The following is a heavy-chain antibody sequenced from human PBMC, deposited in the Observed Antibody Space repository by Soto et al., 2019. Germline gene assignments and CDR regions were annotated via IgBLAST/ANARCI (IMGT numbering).Heavy chain of an antibody. Sequence: SVKVSCKASGGSFSSYAIRWVRHAPGQGLEWMGGIIPIFGTANYAQKFQGRVTITADESTSTAYMELSSLRSEDTAVYYCARWFGELAFTGFYYDYGMDVWGQGSTVTVSS. J-gene: IGHJ6*02. CDR2: IIPIFGTA. V-gene: IGHV1-69*13. CDR3: ARWFGELAFTGFYYDYGMDV. D-gene: IGHD3-10*01. CDR1: GGSFSSYA.